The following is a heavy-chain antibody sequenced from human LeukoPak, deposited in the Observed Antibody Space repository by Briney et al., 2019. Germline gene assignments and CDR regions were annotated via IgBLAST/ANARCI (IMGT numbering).Heavy chain of an antibody. D-gene: IGHD5-18*01. V-gene: IGHV3-23*01. Sequence: GGSLRLSCAASGFTFSSHGMNWVRQAPGKGLEWISGISGSGDITWYADSVKGRFTISRDNSKNTLYLQMNSLRAEDTAVYYCAKARGYSYGNAFDIWGQGTMVTVSS. J-gene: IGHJ3*02. CDR1: GFTFSSHG. CDR3: AKARGYSYGNAFDI. CDR2: ISGSGDIT.